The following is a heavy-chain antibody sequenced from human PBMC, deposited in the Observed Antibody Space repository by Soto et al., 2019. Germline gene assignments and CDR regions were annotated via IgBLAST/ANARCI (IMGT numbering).Heavy chain of an antibody. CDR2: IGTAGDT. Sequence: GGSLRLSCAASGFTFSSYDMHWVRQATGKGLEWVSAIGTAGDTYYPGSVKGRFTISRENAKNSLYLQMNSLRAGDTAVYYCARGGDYGDYFDYWGQGTLVTVSS. CDR1: GFTFSSYD. D-gene: IGHD4-17*01. CDR3: ARGGDYGDYFDY. J-gene: IGHJ4*02. V-gene: IGHV3-13*01.